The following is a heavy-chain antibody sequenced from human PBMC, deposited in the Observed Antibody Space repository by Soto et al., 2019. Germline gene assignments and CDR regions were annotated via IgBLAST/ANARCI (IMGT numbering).Heavy chain of an antibody. CDR3: ARGDSSSPNYYYYYYMDV. CDR1: GGTFSSYT. D-gene: IGHD6-6*01. Sequence: QVQLVQSGAEVKKPGSSVKVSCKASGGTFSSYTISWVRQAPGQGLEWMGRIIPILGIANYAQKFQGRVTMTADKSTSTADMELSSLRSEHKDVYYCARGDSSSPNYYYYYYMDVWGKGTTVTVSS. CDR2: IIPILGIA. J-gene: IGHJ6*03. V-gene: IGHV1-69*02.